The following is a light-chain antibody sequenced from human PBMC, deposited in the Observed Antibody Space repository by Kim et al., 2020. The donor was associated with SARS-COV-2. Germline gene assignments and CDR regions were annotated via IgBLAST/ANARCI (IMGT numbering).Light chain of an antibody. V-gene: IGLV2-8*01. Sequence: GQSLTISSPGTSSYIVGYNFVAWYQQHPGKAPKVMIYEVNKRPSGVPDRFSGSKSGNTASLTVSGLQAEDEADYYCSSYAGRQNLVFGGGTQLTVL. CDR1: SSYIVGYNF. CDR3: SSYAGRQNLV. J-gene: IGLJ2*01. CDR2: EVN.